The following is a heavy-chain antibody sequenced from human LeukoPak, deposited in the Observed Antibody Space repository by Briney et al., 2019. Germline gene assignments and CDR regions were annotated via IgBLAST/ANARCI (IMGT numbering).Heavy chain of an antibody. CDR3: AKRHYGSRSYSNSRFDC. CDR1: GYTFTAYY. Sequence: SSVKVSCKATGYTFTAYYIHWVRQAPGQGLEWMGWINPNSGATNYAQKFQCRVTMTRDTPLGTDYIELSGLSSDDTAMYFCAKRHYGSRSYSNSRFDCWGQGSLVTVS. J-gene: IGHJ4*02. V-gene: IGHV1-2*02. D-gene: IGHD3-10*01. CDR2: INPNSGAT.